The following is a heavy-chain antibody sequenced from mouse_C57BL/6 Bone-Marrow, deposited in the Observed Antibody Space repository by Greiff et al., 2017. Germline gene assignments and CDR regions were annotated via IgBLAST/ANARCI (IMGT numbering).Heavy chain of an antibody. CDR1: GYTFTSYW. CDR2: IDPSDSYT. Sequence: VQLQQPGAELVKPGASVKLSCKASGYTFTSYWMQWVKQRPGQGLEWIGEIDPSDSYTNYNQKFKGKATLTVDTSSSTAYMQLSSLTSEDSAVYYCARDYGNRAYWGQGTLVTVSA. V-gene: IGHV1-50*01. J-gene: IGHJ3*01. D-gene: IGHD2-1*01. CDR3: ARDYGNRAY.